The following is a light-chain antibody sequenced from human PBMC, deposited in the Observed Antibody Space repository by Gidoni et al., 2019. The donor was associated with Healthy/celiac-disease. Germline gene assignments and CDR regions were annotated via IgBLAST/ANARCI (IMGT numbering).Light chain of an antibody. CDR2: KAS. CDR1: QISSSW. CDR3: QQYNSYSYT. J-gene: IGKJ2*01. V-gene: IGKV1-5*03. Sequence: DIQMTHSPSTLAASLADRASITCRASQISSSWLAWYQQKPGKAPKLLIYKASSLESGVPSRFSGSGSGTEFTLTISSLQPDDFAAYYCQQYNSYSYTFXXXTRLEIK.